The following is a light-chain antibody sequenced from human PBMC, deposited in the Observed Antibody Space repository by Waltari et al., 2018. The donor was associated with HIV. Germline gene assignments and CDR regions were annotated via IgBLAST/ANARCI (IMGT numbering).Light chain of an antibody. V-gene: IGLV2-8*01. CDR3: SSYAGSFWV. CDR1: SSDVGCYNY. Sequence: QSALTQPPSASGSPGQSVTISCTGTSSDVGCYNYVSWYQQPPGKAPKLMIYKVSKGASGVPDRFCGSKSGNTASLTVSGLQAEDEADYYCSSYAGSFWVFGGGTKLTVL. CDR2: KVS. J-gene: IGLJ3*02.